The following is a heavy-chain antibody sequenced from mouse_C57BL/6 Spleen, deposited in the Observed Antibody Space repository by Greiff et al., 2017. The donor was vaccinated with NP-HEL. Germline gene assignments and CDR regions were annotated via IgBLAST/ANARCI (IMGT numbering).Heavy chain of an antibody. CDR2: ISSGGSYT. CDR3: ARHRGSSYDFDY. V-gene: IGHV5-6*01. CDR1: GFTFSSYG. Sequence: EVQLVESGGDLVKPGGSLKLSCAASGFTFSSYGMSWVRQTPDKRLEWVATISSGGSYTYYPDSVKGRFTISRDTAKNTLYLQMSSLKSEDTAMYYCARHRGSSYDFDYWGQGTTLTVSS. D-gene: IGHD1-1*01. J-gene: IGHJ2*01.